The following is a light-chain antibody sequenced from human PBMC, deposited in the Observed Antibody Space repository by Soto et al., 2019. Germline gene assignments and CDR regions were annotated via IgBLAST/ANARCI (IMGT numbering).Light chain of an antibody. CDR3: LSFDSSLSVV. CDR1: SSNIGAGYD. CDR2: GNT. J-gene: IGLJ2*01. Sequence: QSVLTQPPSVSGAPGQRVTISCTGSSSNIGAGYDVHWYQQLPGRAPKLLIYGNTNRPSLVPDRFSGSKSGTSASLAITGLQAEDEADYYCLSFDSSLSVVFGGGTKLTVL. V-gene: IGLV1-40*01.